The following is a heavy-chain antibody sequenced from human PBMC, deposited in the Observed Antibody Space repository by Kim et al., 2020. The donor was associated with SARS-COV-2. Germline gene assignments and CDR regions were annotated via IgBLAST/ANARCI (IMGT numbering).Heavy chain of an antibody. CDR1: GYTFTNYD. V-gene: IGHV1-8*01. D-gene: IGHD2-15*01. Sequence: ASVKVSCKASGYTFTNYDINWVRQVTGQGPEWMGWMNPYNGHTGYVQKFQGRVTMSRNSSISTAYMELSSLTSEDTAVYYCARARYCNQDYCRRGAYNWFDPWGQGTLVTVSS. CDR3: ARARYCNQDYCRRGAYNWFDP. CDR2: MNPYNGHT. J-gene: IGHJ5*02.